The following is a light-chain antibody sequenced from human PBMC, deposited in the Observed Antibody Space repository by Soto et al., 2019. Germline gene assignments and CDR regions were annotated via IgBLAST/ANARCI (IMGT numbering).Light chain of an antibody. V-gene: IGLV2-14*01. Sequence: QSVLTQPASVSGSPGQSITISCTGTSSDVGGYNYVSWYQQHPGKAPKLMIYEVSNRPSGVSYRFSGSKSASTASLTISGLQAEDEADYYCSSYTSSSTLYVFGTGTKLTVL. CDR3: SSYTSSSTLYV. CDR2: EVS. CDR1: SSDVGGYNY. J-gene: IGLJ1*01.